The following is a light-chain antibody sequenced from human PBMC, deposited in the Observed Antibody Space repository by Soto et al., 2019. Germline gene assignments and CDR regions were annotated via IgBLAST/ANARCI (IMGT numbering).Light chain of an antibody. CDR3: QQYGSSPWT. J-gene: IGKJ1*01. V-gene: IGKV3-20*01. Sequence: ETVMTQSPATLSVSPGERATLSCRASQRVSTNLAWYQQKPGQAPRLLIYGASSRATGIPDRFSGSGSGTDFTLTISRLEPEDFAVYHCQQYGSSPWTFGQGTKVDIK. CDR2: GAS. CDR1: QRVSTN.